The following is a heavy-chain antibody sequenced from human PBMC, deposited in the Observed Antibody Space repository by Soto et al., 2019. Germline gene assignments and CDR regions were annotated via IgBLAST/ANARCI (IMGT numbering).Heavy chain of an antibody. CDR3: ARHVPAAGYYYGMDV. J-gene: IGHJ6*02. D-gene: IGHD2-2*01. V-gene: IGHV1-69*12. Sequence: QVQLVQSGAEVKKPGSSVKVSCKASGGTFSSYAISWVRQAPGQGLEWMGGIIPIFGTADYAQKFQGRVTITADESTSTAYMELGTLRSEDTAVYYCARHVPAAGYYYGMDVWGQGTTVTVSS. CDR2: IIPIFGTA. CDR1: GGTFSSYA.